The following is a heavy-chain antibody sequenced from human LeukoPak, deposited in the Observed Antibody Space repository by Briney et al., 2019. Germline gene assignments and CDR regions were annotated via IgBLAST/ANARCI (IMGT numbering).Heavy chain of an antibody. Sequence: GGSLRLSCAASGFTFSNYEMNWVRQAPGKGLEWVSYISGSGNTIHYADSVKGRFTISRDNAKNSLYLQMNSLRAEDTAVYYCAREGGEWELLRTFDYWGQGTLVTVSS. D-gene: IGHD1-26*01. CDR3: AREGGEWELLRTFDY. J-gene: IGHJ4*02. CDR1: GFTFSNYE. V-gene: IGHV3-48*03. CDR2: ISGSGNTI.